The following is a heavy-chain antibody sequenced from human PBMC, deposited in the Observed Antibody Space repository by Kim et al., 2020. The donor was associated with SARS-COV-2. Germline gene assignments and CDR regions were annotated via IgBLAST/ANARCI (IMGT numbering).Heavy chain of an antibody. CDR1: GYTLTELS. CDR2: FDPEDGET. CDR3: ATTVPPERYDFWSGYPT. J-gene: IGHJ4*02. Sequence: ASVKVSCKVSGYTLTELSMHWVRQAPGKGLEWMGGFDPEDGETIYAQKFQGRVTMTEDTSTDTAYMELSSLRSEDTAVYYCATTVPPERYDFWSGYPTWGQGTLVTVSS. D-gene: IGHD3-3*01. V-gene: IGHV1-24*01.